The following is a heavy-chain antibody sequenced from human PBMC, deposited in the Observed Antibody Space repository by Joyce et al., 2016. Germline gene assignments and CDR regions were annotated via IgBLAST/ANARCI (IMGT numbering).Heavy chain of an antibody. CDR2: ISYDGNT. V-gene: IGHV4-59*02. CDR3: ARGTSHFVI. Sequence: QVRLQESGPGRVKPSETVSLTCTVSGGSVNNYYWSWLRQSLEKGLEWIAYISYDGNTHYNPSLKTRVSISIDTSRNQFSLNLKSATTADTAIYFCARGTSHFVIWGQGALVTVSS. CDR1: GGSVNNYY. D-gene: IGHD1-1*01. J-gene: IGHJ4*02.